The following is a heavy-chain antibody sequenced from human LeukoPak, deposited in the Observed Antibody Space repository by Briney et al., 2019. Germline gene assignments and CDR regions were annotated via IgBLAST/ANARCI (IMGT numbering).Heavy chain of an antibody. CDR2: IDHTGIT. V-gene: IGHV4-59*12. Sequence: SETLSLTCTVSDDSITIYYWSWIRQPPGKGLEWIGYIDHTGITNYNPSLNSRVTISRATSKNHFSLELSSVTAADTAVYYCARTRGGVVTRVRNYYYYYMDVWGKGTTVTISS. CDR1: DDSITIYY. J-gene: IGHJ6*03. D-gene: IGHD4-23*01. CDR3: ARTRGGVVTRVRNYYYYYMDV.